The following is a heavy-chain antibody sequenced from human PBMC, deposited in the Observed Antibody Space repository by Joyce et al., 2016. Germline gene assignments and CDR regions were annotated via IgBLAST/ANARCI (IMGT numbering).Heavy chain of an antibody. D-gene: IGHD3-22*01. CDR2: ICPGDSDA. CDR3: ARKYYDNSGYYPWYFDY. Sequence: EVQLVQSGAEVKKPGESLKISCKGSGYIFGTYWIAWVRQMPGKGLEWMGIICPGDSDARYRPAFQGQVTISVDKSTSTAYLQWSSLKASDTAMYYCARKYYDNSGYYPWYFDYWGQGTLVTVSS. J-gene: IGHJ4*02. CDR1: GYIFGTYW. V-gene: IGHV5-51*01.